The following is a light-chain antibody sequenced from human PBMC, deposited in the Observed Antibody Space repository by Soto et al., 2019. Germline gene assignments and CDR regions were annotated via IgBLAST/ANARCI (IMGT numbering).Light chain of an antibody. CDR2: DVT. V-gene: IGLV2-14*01. Sequence: QSALTQPASMSGSPGQSITISCTGTRSDVGGYNYVYWHQQHPGKAPKLMIYDVTNRPSGVSDRFSGSKSGNTASLTISGLQAEDEADYYCSSYTSSSTYVFGGGTKLTVL. CDR3: SSYTSSSTYV. J-gene: IGLJ1*01. CDR1: RSDVGGYNY.